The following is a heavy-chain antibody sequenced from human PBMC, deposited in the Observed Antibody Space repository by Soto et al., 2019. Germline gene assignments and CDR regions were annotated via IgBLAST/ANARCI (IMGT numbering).Heavy chain of an antibody. CDR3: ARANYGDYDY. Sequence: KPSETLSLTCTVSGGPISSYYWSWIRQPPGKGLEWIGYIYYSGSTNYNPSLKSRVTISVDTSKNQFSLKLSSVTAADTAVYYCARANYGDYDYWGQGTLVTVSS. V-gene: IGHV4-59*01. CDR1: GGPISSYY. D-gene: IGHD4-17*01. J-gene: IGHJ4*02. CDR2: IYYSGST.